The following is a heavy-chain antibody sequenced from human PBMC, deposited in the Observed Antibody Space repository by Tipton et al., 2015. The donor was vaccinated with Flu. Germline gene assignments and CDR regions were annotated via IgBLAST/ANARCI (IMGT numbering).Heavy chain of an antibody. Sequence: SLRLSCAASGFTFSSYAMGWVRQAPGKGLEWVSAISGSGGSTYYADSVKGRFTISRDNSKNTLYLQMNSLRAEDTAVYYCAKDGRYFDWTREAFDYWGQGTLVTVSS. CDR2: ISGSGGST. V-gene: IGHV3-23*01. D-gene: IGHD3-9*01. CDR3: AKDGRYFDWTREAFDY. J-gene: IGHJ4*02. CDR1: GFTFSSYA.